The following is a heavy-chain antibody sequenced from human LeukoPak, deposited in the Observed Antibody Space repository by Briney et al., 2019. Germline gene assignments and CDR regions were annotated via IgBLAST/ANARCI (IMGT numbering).Heavy chain of an antibody. V-gene: IGHV3-30*03. D-gene: IGHD3-22*01. J-gene: IGHJ5*02. CDR2: ISYDGSNK. CDR1: GFTVSAYD. Sequence: GGSLRLSCAASGFTVSAYDMHWVRQAPGKGLEWVAVISYDGSNKYYTDSVKGRFTISRDNSKSTLYLQMNNLRAEDTAVYYCASVLGSYYDSSGYYNHWGQGTLVTVSS. CDR3: ASVLGSYYDSSGYYNH.